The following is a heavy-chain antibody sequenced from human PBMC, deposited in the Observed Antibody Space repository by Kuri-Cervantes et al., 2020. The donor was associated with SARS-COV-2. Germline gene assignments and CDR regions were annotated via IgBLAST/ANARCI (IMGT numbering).Heavy chain of an antibody. CDR2: ISSSGSTI. J-gene: IGHJ6*03. V-gene: IGHV3-48*04. D-gene: IGHD5-18*01. CDR3: ARDLPSYIYYYMDV. CDR1: GFTFSSFS. Sequence: GESLKISCAVSGFTFSSFSMNWVRQAPGKGLEWVSYISSSGSTIYYADSVKGRFTISRDNAKNSLYLQMNSLRAEDTAVYYCARDLPSYIYYYMDVWGKGTTVTVSS.